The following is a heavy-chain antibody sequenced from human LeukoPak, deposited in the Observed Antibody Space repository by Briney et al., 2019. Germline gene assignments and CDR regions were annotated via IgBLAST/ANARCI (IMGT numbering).Heavy chain of an antibody. CDR3: AKDTAITMVRGNHAFDI. Sequence: GGSLRLSCAASRFTFSSYEMNWVRQAPGKGLEWVSYISSSGSTIYYADSVKGRFTISRDNAKNSLYLQMNSLRAEDTALYYCAKDTAITMVRGNHAFDIWGQGTMVTVSS. CDR1: RFTFSSYE. CDR2: ISSSGSTI. J-gene: IGHJ3*02. D-gene: IGHD3-10*01. V-gene: IGHV3-48*03.